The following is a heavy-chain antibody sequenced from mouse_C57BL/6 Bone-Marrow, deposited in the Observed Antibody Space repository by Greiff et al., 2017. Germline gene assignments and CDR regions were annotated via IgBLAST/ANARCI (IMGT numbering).Heavy chain of an antibody. D-gene: IGHD1-1*01. CDR1: GFTFSSYG. CDR2: ISSGGSYT. Sequence: EVQLQQSGGDLVKPGGSLKLSCAASGFTFSSYGMSWVRQTPDKRLEWVATISSGGSYTYYPDSVKGRFTISRDNAKNTLYLQMSSLKSEDTAMYYCARNNYYGSSYPYYAMDYWGQGTSVTVSS. J-gene: IGHJ4*01. CDR3: ARNNYYGSSYPYYAMDY. V-gene: IGHV5-6*01.